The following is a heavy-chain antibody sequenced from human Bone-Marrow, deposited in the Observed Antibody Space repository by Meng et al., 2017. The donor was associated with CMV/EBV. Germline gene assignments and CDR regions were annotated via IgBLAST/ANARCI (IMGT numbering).Heavy chain of an antibody. CDR2: INHSGST. V-gene: IGHV4-34*01. Sequence: SETLSLTCAVYGGSFSGYYWSWIRQPPGKGLEWIGEINHSGSTNYNPSLKSRVTISVDTSKNQFSLKLSSVTAEDTAVYYCARGYCSGTSCYGDAFDIWGQGTMVTVSS. CDR3: ARGYCSGTSCYGDAFDI. J-gene: IGHJ3*02. CDR1: GGSFSGYY. D-gene: IGHD2-2*01.